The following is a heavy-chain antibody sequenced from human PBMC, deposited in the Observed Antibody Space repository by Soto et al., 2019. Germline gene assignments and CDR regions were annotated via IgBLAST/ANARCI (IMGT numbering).Heavy chain of an antibody. CDR2: INSDGSSK. CDR3: ATPLYDDSGTPVDH. CDR1: GFTFSSYW. J-gene: IGHJ4*02. V-gene: IGHV3-74*01. Sequence: EVQLVESGGGLVQPGGSLRLSCAASGFTFSSYWMHWVRQAPGKGLVWVSRINSDGSSKTYADSVKGRFIISRDNAKNTLYLQMNTLRAKHTAVYYCATPLYDDSGTPVDHWRQGTLVTVSS. D-gene: IGHD3-22*01.